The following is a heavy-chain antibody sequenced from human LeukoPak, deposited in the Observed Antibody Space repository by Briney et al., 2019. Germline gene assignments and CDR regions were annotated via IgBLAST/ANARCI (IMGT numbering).Heavy chain of an antibody. CDR1: EFTFSSYS. D-gene: IGHD6-19*01. CDR2: IKQDGSGK. CDR3: ARGMTVAANWFDS. Sequence: GGSLRLSCAASEFTFSSYSMNWVRQAPGKGLEWVANIKQDGSGKYYVDSVKGRFTISRDNAENSLYLQMNSLRAEDTAVYYCARGMTVAANWFDSWGQGTLVTVSS. V-gene: IGHV3-7*01. J-gene: IGHJ5*01.